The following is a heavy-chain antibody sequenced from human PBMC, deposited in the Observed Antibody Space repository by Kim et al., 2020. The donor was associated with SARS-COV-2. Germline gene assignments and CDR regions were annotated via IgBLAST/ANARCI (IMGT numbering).Heavy chain of an antibody. CDR3: AKSGYYDSSGYYYDY. V-gene: IGHV3-30*18. Sequence: GGSLRLSCAASGFTFSSYGMHWVRQAPGKGLEWVAVISYDGSNKYYADSVKGRFTISRDNSKNTLYLQMNSLRAEDTAVYYCAKSGYYDSSGYYYDYWG. D-gene: IGHD3-22*01. CDR1: GFTFSSYG. CDR2: ISYDGSNK. J-gene: IGHJ4*01.